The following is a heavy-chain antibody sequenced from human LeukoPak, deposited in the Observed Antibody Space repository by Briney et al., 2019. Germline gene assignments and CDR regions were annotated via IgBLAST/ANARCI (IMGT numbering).Heavy chain of an antibody. J-gene: IGHJ4*02. D-gene: IGHD3-10*01. CDR1: GFTFGSYG. V-gene: IGHV3-30*02. CDR2: IRYDGKTK. Sequence: PGGSLRLSCAASGFTFGSYGMHWVRQAPGKGLEWVAFIRYDGKTKNYADSVQGRFTISRDNSKNTLFLQMNSLRAEDTAVYFCAKDLELTMIRGVFQYRGQGTLVTVSS. CDR3: AKDLELTMIRGVFQY.